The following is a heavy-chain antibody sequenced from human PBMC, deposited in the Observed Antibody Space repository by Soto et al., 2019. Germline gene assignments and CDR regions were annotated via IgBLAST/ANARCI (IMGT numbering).Heavy chain of an antibody. Sequence: QVQLVQSGAEVKKPGSSVKVSCKASGGTFSSYAISWVRQAPGQGLEWMGGIIPIFGTANYAKKFQGRVTITADESTSTAYMELSSLRSEDTAVYYCARDGGIGGYSSGWYEVDYWGQGTLVTVSS. CDR1: GGTFSSYA. V-gene: IGHV1-69*01. CDR2: IIPIFGTA. CDR3: ARDGGIGGYSSGWYEVDY. J-gene: IGHJ4*02. D-gene: IGHD6-19*01.